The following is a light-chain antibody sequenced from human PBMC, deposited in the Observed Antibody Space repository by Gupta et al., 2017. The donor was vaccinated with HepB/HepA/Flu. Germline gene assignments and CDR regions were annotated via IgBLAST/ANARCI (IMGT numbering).Light chain of an antibody. J-gene: IGKJ1*01. V-gene: IGKV3-15*01. CDR2: GAS. CDR1: QSVSSN. Sequence: EIVMTQSPATLSVSPGERATLSCRASQSVSSNLAWYQQKPGEAPRLLIYGASTRATGIPARCSSSRSGTKYTLTIISLQSEDYAVYYCWQYNNRLPWTFGRGTKVEIK. CDR3: WQYNNRLPWT.